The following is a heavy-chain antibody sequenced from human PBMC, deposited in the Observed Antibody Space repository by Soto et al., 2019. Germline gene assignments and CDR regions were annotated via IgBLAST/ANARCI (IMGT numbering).Heavy chain of an antibody. D-gene: IGHD6-6*01. CDR1: GGTFSSYA. V-gene: IGHV1-69*13. CDR2: IIPIFGTA. J-gene: IGHJ5*02. Sequence: SVKVSCKASGGTFSSYAISWVRQAPGQGLEWMGGIIPIFGTANYAQKFQGRVTITADESTSTAYMELSSLRSEDTAVYYCARDPVYSSSPPNWFDPWGQGTLVTVS. CDR3: ARDPVYSSSPPNWFDP.